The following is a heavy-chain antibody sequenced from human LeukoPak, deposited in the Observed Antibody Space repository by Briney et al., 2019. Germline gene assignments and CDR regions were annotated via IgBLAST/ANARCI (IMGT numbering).Heavy chain of an antibody. Sequence: PGGSLRLSCAASGFTVSSNYMSWVRQAPGKGLEWVSVIYSGGSTYYADSVKGRFTISRDNAKNSLYLQMNSLRAEDTAVYYCARDFRDYDFWSGYPFDYWGQGTLVSVSS. J-gene: IGHJ4*02. D-gene: IGHD3-3*01. V-gene: IGHV3-53*01. CDR2: IYSGGST. CDR3: ARDFRDYDFWSGYPFDY. CDR1: GFTVSSNY.